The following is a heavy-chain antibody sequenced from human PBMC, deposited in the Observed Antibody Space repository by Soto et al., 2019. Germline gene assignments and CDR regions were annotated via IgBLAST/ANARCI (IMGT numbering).Heavy chain of an antibody. V-gene: IGHV4-34*01. CDR2: MSHSGGT. CDR3: ARVERGTSTTVVDAFDI. CDR1: GWFVRRGRYH. J-gene: IGHJ3*02. Sequence: VPPPQWGVGPVKPSENLSLTIPCYGWFVRRGRYHRRWIRAPPREGPGGVGEMSHSGGTHFNPSLKSRVTISVDTSKNQFSLKMSSVTAADTALYYCARVERGTSTTVVDAFDIWGPGTMVTVSS. D-gene: IGHD1-1*01.